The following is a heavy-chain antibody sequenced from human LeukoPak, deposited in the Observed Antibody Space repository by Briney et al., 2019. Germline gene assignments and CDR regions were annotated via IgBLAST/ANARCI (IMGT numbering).Heavy chain of an antibody. J-gene: IGHJ4*02. V-gene: IGHV1-46*01. CDR2: IIPSGGST. CDR3: AFVPSGTYLLDC. D-gene: IGHD1-26*01. Sequence: ASVKVSSKASGYTFTSYYMHWVRQAPGQGLEWVGIIIPSGGSTTYAQKFQGRVTMTRDTSTSTVYMELSSLRSEATAVYYCAFVPSGTYLLDCWGQGTLVTVSS. CDR1: GYTFTSYY.